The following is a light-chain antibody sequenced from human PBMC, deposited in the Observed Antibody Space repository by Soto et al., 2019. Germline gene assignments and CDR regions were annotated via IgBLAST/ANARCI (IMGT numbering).Light chain of an antibody. J-gene: IGKJ5*01. CDR2: ATS. CDR1: QSVSTTQ. Sequence: DIVLTQSPDTLSLSPGERATLSCRASQSVSTTQLGWYQQRPGQPPRLLMYATSSRATGIPDRFSGSGSGTYFTLTISRLEPEDLAVYYCQHYGSTRVTFGQGTRLEIK. CDR3: QHYGSTRVT. V-gene: IGKV3-20*01.